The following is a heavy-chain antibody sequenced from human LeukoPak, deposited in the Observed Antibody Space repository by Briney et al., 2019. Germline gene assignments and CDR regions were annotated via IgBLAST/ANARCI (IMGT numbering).Heavy chain of an antibody. CDR1: GYTFTSYY. Sequence: ASVKVSCKASGYTFTSYYMHWVRQAPGQRLEWMGIINPSGGSTSYAQKFQGRVTMTRDMSTSTVYMELSSRRSEDMDVYYCAREIAGVVIPDAFDIWGQGTMVTVSS. J-gene: IGHJ3*02. D-gene: IGHD3-3*01. V-gene: IGHV1-46*01. CDR3: AREIAGVVIPDAFDI. CDR2: INPSGGST.